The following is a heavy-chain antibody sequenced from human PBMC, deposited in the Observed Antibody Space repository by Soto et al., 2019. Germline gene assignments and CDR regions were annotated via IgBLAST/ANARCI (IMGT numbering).Heavy chain of an antibody. CDR1: GFTFSSYS. J-gene: IGHJ4*02. Sequence: EVQLVESGGGLVKPGGSLRLSCAASGFTFSSYSMNWVRQAPGKGLEWVSSISSSTGYIYYADSVKGRFTISRDNAKKLLYLQMNSLRAEDTAVYYCTRRGGYSYYFDYWAQGTLVTVSS. CDR3: TRRGGYSYYFDY. CDR2: ISSSTGYI. D-gene: IGHD5-18*01. V-gene: IGHV3-21*01.